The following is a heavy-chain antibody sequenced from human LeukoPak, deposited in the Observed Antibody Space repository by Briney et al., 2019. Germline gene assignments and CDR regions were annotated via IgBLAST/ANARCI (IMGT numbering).Heavy chain of an antibody. J-gene: IGHJ3*01. CDR2: ISYDGVISFDGSNR. Sequence: GGSLRLSCAASGFTFNSYAMNWVRQAPGKGLEWVAVISYDGVISFDGSNRYYADSVKGRFTISRDNSKNTLYLQMNSLRAEDTAVYYCARVSRPYYYDNSGYFHDAFDLWGQGTMVTVSS. V-gene: IGHV3-30*04. D-gene: IGHD3-22*01. CDR3: ARVSRPYYYDNSGYFHDAFDL. CDR1: GFTFNSYA.